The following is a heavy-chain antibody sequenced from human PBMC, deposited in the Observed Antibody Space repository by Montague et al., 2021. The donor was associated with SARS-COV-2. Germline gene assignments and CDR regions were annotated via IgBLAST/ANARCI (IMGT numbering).Heavy chain of an antibody. V-gene: IGHV3-7*01. D-gene: IGHD6-13*01. Sequence: SLRLSCAASGFTFSTYWMTWVRQAPGKGLEWVANIKQDGSAQYYVDSVRGRFTVSRDNAKKSLFLQMNSLRAEDTAVYFCARDPVEQQQLVHSLDYWDQGTLVIVSS. CDR2: IKQDGSAQ. CDR3: ARDPVEQQQLVHSLDY. J-gene: IGHJ4*02. CDR1: GFTFSTYW.